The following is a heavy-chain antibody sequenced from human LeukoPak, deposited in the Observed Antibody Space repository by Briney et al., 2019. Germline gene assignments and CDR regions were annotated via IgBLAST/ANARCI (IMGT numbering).Heavy chain of an antibody. CDR2: ISSSSTTI. CDR1: GFTFDSYS. J-gene: IGHJ4*02. V-gene: IGHV3-48*04. CDR3: ARDSMHLQWEGY. Sequence: GGSLRLSCAASGFTFDSYSMNWVRQAPGKGLEWISYISSSSTTIYYADSVKGRFTISRDNAKNSLYLQMNSLRAEDTAVYYCARDSMHLQWEGYWGQGTLVTVSS. D-gene: IGHD1-26*01.